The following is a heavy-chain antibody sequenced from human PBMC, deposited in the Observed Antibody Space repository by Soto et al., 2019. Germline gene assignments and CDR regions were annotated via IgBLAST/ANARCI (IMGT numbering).Heavy chain of an antibody. D-gene: IGHD6-13*01. CDR3: ARGIAAAGTDAFDM. J-gene: IGHJ3*02. V-gene: IGHV4-59*01. CDR2: IYYSGST. CDR1: GGSISSYY. Sequence: SETLSLTCTVSGGSISSYYWSWIRQPPGKGLEWIGYIYYSGSTNYNPSLKSRVTISVDTAKNQFSLKLSSVTAADTAVYYCARGIAAAGTDAFDMWGQGTMVTVSS.